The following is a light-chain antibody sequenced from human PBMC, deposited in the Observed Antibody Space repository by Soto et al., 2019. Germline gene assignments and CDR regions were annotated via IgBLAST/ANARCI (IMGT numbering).Light chain of an antibody. J-gene: IGKJ4*01. Sequence: EIVLTQSPGTLSLSPGERATLSCRASQSVRSNELAWYQQKPGQPPRLLIYGASSRPTAISDRVSGSGSGTHFTLTISRLEPDDFAVYYCQQYGSSPLTFGGGTKVEFK. CDR1: QSVRSNE. CDR3: QQYGSSPLT. V-gene: IGKV3-20*01. CDR2: GAS.